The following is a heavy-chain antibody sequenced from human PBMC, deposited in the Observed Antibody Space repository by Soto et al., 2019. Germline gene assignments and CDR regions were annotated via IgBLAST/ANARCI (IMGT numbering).Heavy chain of an antibody. D-gene: IGHD3-16*01. J-gene: IGHJ4*02. V-gene: IGHV3-48*02. CDR3: ASDYGGF. Sequence: PGGSLRLSCAASGFTFSSSSMTWVRQAPGKGLECIAYISSSGATIQDADSVKGRFTISRDNAKNSLYLQMNSLRDEDTAVYYCASDYGGFWGQGTLVTVSS. CDR1: GFTFSSSS. CDR2: ISSSGATI.